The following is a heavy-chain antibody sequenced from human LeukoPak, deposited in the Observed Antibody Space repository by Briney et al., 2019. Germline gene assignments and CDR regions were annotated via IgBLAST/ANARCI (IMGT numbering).Heavy chain of an antibody. D-gene: IGHD2-2*01. Sequence: AETLSLTCTVSGGSISSSSYYWGWIRQPPGKGLEWIKASYNSGRLYYNPSLKSRVTISVDTSKNQFSLKLSSVTAADTAVYYCARRGDIVVVPAAMRQEFYWFDPWGQGTLVTVSS. CDR1: GGSISSSSYY. CDR2: SYNSGRL. CDR3: ARRGDIVVVPAAMRQEFYWFDP. V-gene: IGHV4-39*01. J-gene: IGHJ5*02.